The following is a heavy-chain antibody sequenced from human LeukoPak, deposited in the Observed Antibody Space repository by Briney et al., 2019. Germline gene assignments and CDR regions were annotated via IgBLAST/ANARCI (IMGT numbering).Heavy chain of an antibody. CDR1: GYTFTSYY. CDR2: INPSGGST. Sequence: GGSLRLSCAASGYTFTSYYMHWVRQAPGQGLEWMGIINPSGGSTSYAQKFQGRVTMTRDTSTSTVYMELSSLRSEDTAVYYCARDKSTWATVTTGCFDYWGQGTLVTVSS. V-gene: IGHV1-46*01. J-gene: IGHJ4*02. CDR3: ARDKSTWATVTTGCFDY. D-gene: IGHD4-17*01.